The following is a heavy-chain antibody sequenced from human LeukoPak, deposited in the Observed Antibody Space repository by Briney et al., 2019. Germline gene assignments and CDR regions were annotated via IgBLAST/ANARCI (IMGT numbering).Heavy chain of an antibody. CDR2: IYSGGST. J-gene: IGHJ4*02. D-gene: IGHD1-26*01. CDR3: ARDQRSGSYYFDY. V-gene: IGHV3-53*01. Sequence: PGGSLRLSCAASGFTVSSNYMSWVRQAPGKGLEWVSVIYSGGSTYYADSVKGRFTISRDNSKNTLYLQMNSLRAEDTAVYYCARDQRSGSYYFDYWGQGTLVTVSS. CDR1: GFTVSSNY.